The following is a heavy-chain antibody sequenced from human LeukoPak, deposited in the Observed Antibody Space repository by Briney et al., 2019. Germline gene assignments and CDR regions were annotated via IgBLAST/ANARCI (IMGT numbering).Heavy chain of an antibody. V-gene: IGHV6-1*01. CDR2: TYYRRSKWYN. Sequence: SQTLSLTCAISGDSVSSNSAAWNWIRQSPSRGLEWLGRTYYRRSKWYNDYALSVKSRIIINPDTSKNQFSLQLNSVSPEDTAVYYCARDLDGGWYDFDYWGQRALVTVSS. D-gene: IGHD6-19*01. J-gene: IGHJ4*02. CDR1: GDSVSSNSAA. CDR3: ARDLDGGWYDFDY.